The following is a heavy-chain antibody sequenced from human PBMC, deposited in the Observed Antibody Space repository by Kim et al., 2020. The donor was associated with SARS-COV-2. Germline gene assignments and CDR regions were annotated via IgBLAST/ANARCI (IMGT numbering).Heavy chain of an antibody. V-gene: IGHV3-11*06. Sequence: VKGRFTNSRDNAKNSLDLQMNSLRAEDTAVYYCATSSHAAAGFYYYGMDVWGQGTTVTVSS. CDR3: ATSSHAAAGFYYYGMDV. J-gene: IGHJ6*02. D-gene: IGHD6-13*01.